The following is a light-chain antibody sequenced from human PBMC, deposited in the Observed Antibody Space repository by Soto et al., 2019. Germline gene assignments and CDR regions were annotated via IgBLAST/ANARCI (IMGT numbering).Light chain of an antibody. V-gene: IGKV3-15*01. J-gene: IGKJ5*01. CDR2: GAS. CDR1: QSVSSN. Sequence: EIVMTQSPATLSVSPGARATLSGRASQSVSSNLAWYQQKPGQAPRLLIYGASTRATGIPAKFSGGGSGTEFTLTISSLQSEDFAIYYCQQYGSSPTFGQGTRLEIK. CDR3: QQYGSSPT.